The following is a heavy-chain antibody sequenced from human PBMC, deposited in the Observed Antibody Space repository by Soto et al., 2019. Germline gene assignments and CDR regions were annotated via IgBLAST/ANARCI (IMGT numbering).Heavy chain of an antibody. CDR2: IYYSGST. J-gene: IGHJ4*02. Sequence: QVQLQESGPGLVKPSQTLSLTCTVSGGSISSGDYYWSWIRQPPGKGLEWIGYIYYSGSTYYNPSLKSRVTRSVDTSKNQFSLKLSSVTAADTAVYYCARVSAPWYCISTSCRWYFDYWGQGTLVTVSS. CDR3: ARVSAPWYCISTSCRWYFDY. V-gene: IGHV4-30-4*01. D-gene: IGHD2-2*01. CDR1: GGSISSGDYY.